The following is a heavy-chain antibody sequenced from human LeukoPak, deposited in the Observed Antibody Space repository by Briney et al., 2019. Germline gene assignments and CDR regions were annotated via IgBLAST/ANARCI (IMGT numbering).Heavy chain of an antibody. CDR2: IYHSGST. D-gene: IGHD5-12*01. CDR3: ARDGYSGSDAL. V-gene: IGHV4-59*01. Sequence: SETLSLTCTVSGGSISTYYWTWIRQPPGKGLEWIGYIYHSGSTNYNPSLKSRVTISVDTFQNQFSLKLSSVTAADTAVYYCARDGYSGSDALWGQGTLVTVSS. CDR1: GGSISTYY. J-gene: IGHJ4*02.